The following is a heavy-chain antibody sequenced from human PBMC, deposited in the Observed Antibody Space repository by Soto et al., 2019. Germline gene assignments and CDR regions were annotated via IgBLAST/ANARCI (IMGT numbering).Heavy chain of an antibody. V-gene: IGHV3-23*01. CDR3: AKALYYDFWSGYHKEGKWFDP. CDR1: GFTFSSYA. CDR2: ISGSGGGT. Sequence: GGSLRLSCAASGFTFSSYAMSWVRQAPGKGLEWVSAISGSGGGTYYADSVKGRFTISRDNSKNTLYLQMNGLRAEDTAVYYCAKALYYDFWSGYHKEGKWFDPWGQGTLVTVSS. J-gene: IGHJ5*02. D-gene: IGHD3-3*01.